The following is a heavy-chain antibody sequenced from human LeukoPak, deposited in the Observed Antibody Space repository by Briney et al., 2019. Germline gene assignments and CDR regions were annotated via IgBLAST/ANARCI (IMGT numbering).Heavy chain of an antibody. CDR1: GFTFDDYG. V-gene: IGHV3-20*04. CDR2: INWNGGST. D-gene: IGHD3-10*01. CDR3: ARDREWFGDHYYYMDV. J-gene: IGHJ6*03. Sequence: PRGSLRLSWAASGFTFDDYGMSWVRQAPGKGLEWVSGINWNGGSTGYADSVKGRFTISRDNAKNSLYLQMNSLRAEDTALYYCARDREWFGDHYYYMDVWGKGTTVTVSS.